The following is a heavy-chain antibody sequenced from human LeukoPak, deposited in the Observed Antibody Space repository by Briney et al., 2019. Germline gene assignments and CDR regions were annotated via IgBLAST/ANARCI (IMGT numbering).Heavy chain of an antibody. CDR1: GFTFSTYG. Sequence: GGSLRLSCAASGFTFSTYGMSWVRQAPGKGLEWVSGVSGSGSNTYSADSVKGRFTISRDNSKNTLYLQMNSLRAEDTAVYYCAKCGNYWEFDYWGQGTLVTVSS. CDR3: AKCGNYWEFDY. J-gene: IGHJ4*02. CDR2: VSGSGSNT. D-gene: IGHD1-26*01. V-gene: IGHV3-23*01.